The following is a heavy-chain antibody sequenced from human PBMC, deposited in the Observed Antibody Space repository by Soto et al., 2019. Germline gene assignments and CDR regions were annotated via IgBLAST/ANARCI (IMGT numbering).Heavy chain of an antibody. V-gene: IGHV3-23*01. CDR3: AKRGVPYGMDV. CDR1: GFTFSSYV. J-gene: IGHJ6*02. Sequence: GSLRLSCAASGFTFSSYVINWVRQAPGKGLEWVSAISGSGGSTNYADSVKGRFTISRDNSKNTLYLQMNSLRVEDTAVYYCAKRGVPYGMDVWGQGTTVTVSS. D-gene: IGHD3-10*01. CDR2: ISGSGGST.